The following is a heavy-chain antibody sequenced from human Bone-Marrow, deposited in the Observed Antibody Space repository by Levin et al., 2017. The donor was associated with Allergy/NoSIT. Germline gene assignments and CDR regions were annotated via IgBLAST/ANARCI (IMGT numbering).Heavy chain of an antibody. D-gene: IGHD4-23*01. CDR1: GFSVSSYL. CDR3: VRGQGGKGFDY. Sequence: GESLKISCAASGFSVSSYLMNWVRQAPGKGPEWVAVIYSDTTGSSIYYAESVQGRFTISRDKSKNMFPIQMNSLRAEDTAIYYCVRGQGGKGFDYWGQGTLVTVSS. J-gene: IGHJ4*02. CDR2: IYSDTTGSSI. V-gene: IGHV3-NL1*01.